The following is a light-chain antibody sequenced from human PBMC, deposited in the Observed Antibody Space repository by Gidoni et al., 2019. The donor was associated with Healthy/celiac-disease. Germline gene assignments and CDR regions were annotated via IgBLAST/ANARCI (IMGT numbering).Light chain of an antibody. CDR1: QSISSY. CDR2: AAS. Sequence: DIQMTQSTSYLSASVRDRVTITCRASQSISSYLHWYQQKPGKAPKLLIYAASSLQSGVPSRFSGSGSGTDFTLTISSLQPEDFATYYCQQSYSTPPTFGQGTKVEIK. V-gene: IGKV1-39*01. J-gene: IGKJ1*01. CDR3: QQSYSTPPT.